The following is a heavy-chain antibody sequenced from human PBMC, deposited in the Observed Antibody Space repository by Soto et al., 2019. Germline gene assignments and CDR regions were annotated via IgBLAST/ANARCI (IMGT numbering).Heavy chain of an antibody. CDR1: GASVSHGY. CDR2: MYFGGSF. D-gene: IGHD3-22*01. Sequence: PSETLSLTCNVSGASVSHGYWSWIRQPPGKGLEWIGFMYFGGSFNYNPSLTSRATISVETSKNQFSMKLTSVTASDTAVYYCGRSYYDSTGFAVDPWGQGTLVTVS. V-gene: IGHV4-59*02. J-gene: IGHJ5*02. CDR3: GRSYYDSTGFAVDP.